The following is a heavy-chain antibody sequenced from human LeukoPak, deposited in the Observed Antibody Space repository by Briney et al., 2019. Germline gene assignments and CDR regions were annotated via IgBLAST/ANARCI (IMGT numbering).Heavy chain of an antibody. D-gene: IGHD3-3*01. CDR3: AKDPTASTYYDFWSGYLHFDY. J-gene: IGHJ4*02. Sequence: GGSLRLSCAASGFTFSSYAMTWVRQAPGKGLEWVSTISGNGAGTHYADSVKGRFTISRDNSKNTLYLQMNSLRAEDTAVYYCAKDPTASTYYDFWSGYLHFDYWGQGTLVTVSS. CDR2: ISGNGAGT. CDR1: GFTFSSYA. V-gene: IGHV3-23*01.